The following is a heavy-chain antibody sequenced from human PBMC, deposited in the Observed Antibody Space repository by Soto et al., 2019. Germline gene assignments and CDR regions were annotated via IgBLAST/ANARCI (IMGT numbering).Heavy chain of an antibody. CDR3: ATYDILTGYCVY. CDR2: IFYSGST. V-gene: IGHV4-31*03. J-gene: IGHJ4*02. CDR1: GDSISSSAYY. Sequence: SETLSLTCTVSGDSISSSAYYWSWIRQHPGKGLEWIGYIFYSGSTHYNPSLKSRITISVDTSKNQFSLKLSSVTVADTAIYYCATYDILTGYCVYWGQGILVSVSS. D-gene: IGHD3-9*01.